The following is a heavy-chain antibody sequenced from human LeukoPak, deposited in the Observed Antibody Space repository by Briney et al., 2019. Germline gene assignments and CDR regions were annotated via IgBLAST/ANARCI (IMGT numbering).Heavy chain of an antibody. CDR3: AKVSVCFGCYFDY. J-gene: IGHJ4*02. Sequence: GGSLRVSCAASGFTFNSYTMTWVRQAPGKGLEWVSTINGAGDNTVYAETVKGRFTISRDNSNNMVFLQMNSLRAEDTAIYFCAKVSVCFGCYFDYWGQGILVTVSS. CDR1: GFTFNSYT. D-gene: IGHD3-16*01. V-gene: IGHV3-23*01. CDR2: INGAGDNT.